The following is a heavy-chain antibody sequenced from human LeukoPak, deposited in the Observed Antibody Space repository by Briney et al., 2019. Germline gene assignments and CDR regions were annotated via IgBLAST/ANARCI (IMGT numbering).Heavy chain of an antibody. CDR2: IYPGDYDT. CDR1: GYSFTSYR. V-gene: IGHV5-51*01. CDR3: ARRPRCSSTSCYPFDY. J-gene: IGHJ4*02. Sequence: GESLKISCKGSGYSFTSYRIGWVRQMPGKRLEWMGIIYPGDYDTRYSPSFQGQVTISADKSISTAYLQWSSLKASDTAMYYCARRPRCSSTSCYPFDYWRQATLVGVSS. D-gene: IGHD2-2*01.